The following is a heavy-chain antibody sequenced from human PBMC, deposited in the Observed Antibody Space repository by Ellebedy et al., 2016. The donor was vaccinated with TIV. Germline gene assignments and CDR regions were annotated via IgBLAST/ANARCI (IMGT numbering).Heavy chain of an antibody. CDR3: ARAVVMSLLTIPRGGYFDL. Sequence: ASVKVSCXASGYTFTSYGISWVRQAPGQGLEWMGWISAYNGNTNYAQKLQGRVTMTTDTSTSTAYMELRSLRSDDTAVYYCARAVVMSLLTIPRGGYFDLWGRGTLVTVSS. V-gene: IGHV1-18*01. D-gene: IGHD3-9*01. CDR2: ISAYNGNT. CDR1: GYTFTSYG. J-gene: IGHJ2*01.